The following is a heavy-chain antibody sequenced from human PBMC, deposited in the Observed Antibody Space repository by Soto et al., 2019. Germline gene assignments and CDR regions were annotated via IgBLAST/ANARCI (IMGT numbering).Heavy chain of an antibody. D-gene: IGHD6-19*01. CDR3: AIEDSSGWTADYFDY. CDR2: IYTSGST. V-gene: IGHV4-4*07. CDR1: GGSISSYY. J-gene: IGHJ4*02. Sequence: QVQLQESGPGLVKPSETLSLTCTVSGGSISSYYWSWIRQPAGTGLEWMGRIYTSGSTNYNTSLKSRVTMSVDTSKNQFSMKLSSVIAADTAVYYWAIEDSSGWTADYFDYWGQGTLVTVSS.